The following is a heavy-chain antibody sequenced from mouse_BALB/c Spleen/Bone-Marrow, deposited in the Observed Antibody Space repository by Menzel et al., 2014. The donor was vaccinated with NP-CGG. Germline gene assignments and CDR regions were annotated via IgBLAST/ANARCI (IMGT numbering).Heavy chain of an antibody. CDR3: ARAYGNYAFAY. CDR2: ISYSGTT. D-gene: IGHD2-1*01. Sequence: EVKLVESGPGLVKPSQSLSLTCTLTGYSITSDYAWNWIRQFPGDKLEWMGYISYSGTTNYNPSLKSRISITRDTSKNQFFLQLNSVTAEDTATYYCARAYGNYAFAYRGQGTLVTVSA. J-gene: IGHJ3*01. CDR1: GYSITSDYA. V-gene: IGHV3-2*02.